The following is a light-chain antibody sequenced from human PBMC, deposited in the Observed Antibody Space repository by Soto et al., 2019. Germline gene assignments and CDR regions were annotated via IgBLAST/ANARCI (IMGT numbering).Light chain of an antibody. Sequence: QSALTQPRSVSGSPGQSVTISCTGTNSDVGGYNYVSWYQQYPGKAPKLMISGVSERPSGVPDRFSGSKSGNTASLTISGLQAEDEADYYCAAWDDSLRGHWVFGGGTKLTVL. CDR2: GVS. V-gene: IGLV2-11*01. CDR3: AAWDDSLRGHWV. J-gene: IGLJ3*02. CDR1: NSDVGGYNY.